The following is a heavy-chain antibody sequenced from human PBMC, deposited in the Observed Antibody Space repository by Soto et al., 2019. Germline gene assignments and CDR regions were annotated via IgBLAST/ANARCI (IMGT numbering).Heavy chain of an antibody. D-gene: IGHD6-13*01. J-gene: IGHJ6*02. Sequence: GGSLRLSCAASGFTFSSFGMQWVRQAPGKGLEWVAVISYDGSNKYYEDSVKGRFTISRDNSKNMIYLQMNSLRAEDTAVYYCAKDTSKYSSNWPAYYGMDVWGQGTTVTVSS. CDR3: AKDTSKYSSNWPAYYGMDV. CDR1: GFTFSSFG. V-gene: IGHV3-30*18. CDR2: ISYDGSNK.